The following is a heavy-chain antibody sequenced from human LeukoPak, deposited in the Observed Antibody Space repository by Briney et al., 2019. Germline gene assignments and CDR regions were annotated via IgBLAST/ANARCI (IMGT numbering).Heavy chain of an antibody. CDR2: IYYSGST. CDR1: GGSISSYY. V-gene: IGHV4-59*01. Sequence: PSETLSLTCTVSGGSISSYYWSWIRQPPGKGLEWIGYIYYSGSTNYNPSLKSRVTISVDTSKNQFSLKLSSVTAADTAVYYCARGIVGATGIDYWGQGTLVTASS. J-gene: IGHJ4*02. CDR3: ARGIVGATGIDY. D-gene: IGHD1-26*01.